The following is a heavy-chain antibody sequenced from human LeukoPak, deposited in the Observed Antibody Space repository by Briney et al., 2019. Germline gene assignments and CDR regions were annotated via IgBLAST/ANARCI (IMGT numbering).Heavy chain of an antibody. V-gene: IGHV3-7*04. D-gene: IGHD1-14*01. CDR2: IRQDGSEK. CDR3: ARHNPLWGY. J-gene: IGHJ4*02. Sequence: GGSLRLSCAASGFTFRSEWMIWVRQAPGKGLEWVASIRQDGSEKYYVDSVKGRFTISRDNAKNSLHLQMNSLRAEDTALYYCARHNPLWGYWGQGTLVTVSS. CDR1: GFTFRSEW.